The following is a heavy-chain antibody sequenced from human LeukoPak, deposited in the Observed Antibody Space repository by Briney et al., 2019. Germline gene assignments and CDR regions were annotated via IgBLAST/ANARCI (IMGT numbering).Heavy chain of an antibody. D-gene: IGHD1-7*01. CDR2: ISGSGGST. CDR3: ARNNWNYDFQLDY. Sequence: PGGSLRLSCAASGFTFSSYAMSWVRQAPGKGLEWVSAISGSGGSTYYADSVKGRFTISRDNTKNSLYLQMNSLRAEDTAFYYCARNNWNYDFQLDYWGQGTLVTVSS. V-gene: IGHV3-23*01. J-gene: IGHJ4*02. CDR1: GFTFSSYA.